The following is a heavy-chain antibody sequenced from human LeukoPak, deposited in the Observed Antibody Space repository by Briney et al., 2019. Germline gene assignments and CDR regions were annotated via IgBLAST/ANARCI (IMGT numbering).Heavy chain of an antibody. V-gene: IGHV3-20*04. J-gene: IGHJ2*01. CDR1: GFTFDDYG. CDR3: AKGHSGWSWYFDL. D-gene: IGHD6-19*01. Sequence: GGSLRLSCAASGFTFDDYGMSWVRQAPGKGLEWVSGINWNGGSTGYADSVKGRFTISRDNAKNSLYLQMNSLRVEDTALYYCAKGHSGWSWYFDLWGRGTLVTVSS. CDR2: INWNGGST.